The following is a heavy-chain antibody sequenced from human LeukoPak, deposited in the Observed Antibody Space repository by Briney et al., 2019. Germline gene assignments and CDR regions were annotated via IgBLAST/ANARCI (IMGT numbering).Heavy chain of an antibody. J-gene: IGHJ4*02. CDR2: ISAYNGNT. Sequence: ASLKVSCKASGYTFTGYGISWVRQAPGQGLEWMGWISAYNGNTNYAQKLQGRVTMTTDTSTSTAYMELRSLRSDDTAVYYCARDRVVGVTDYWGQGTLVPVSS. V-gene: IGHV1-18*01. CDR3: ARDRVVGVTDY. CDR1: GYTFTGYG. D-gene: IGHD1-26*01.